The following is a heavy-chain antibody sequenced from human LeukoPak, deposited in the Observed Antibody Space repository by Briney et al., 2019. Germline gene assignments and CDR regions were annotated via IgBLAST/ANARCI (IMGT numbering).Heavy chain of an antibody. D-gene: IGHD3-22*01. J-gene: IGHJ4*02. CDR1: GYTFTSYD. CDR2: MNPNSGNT. Sequence: ASVTVSCKASGYTFTSYDINWVRQAPGQGLEWMGWMNPNSGNTDYAQKFQGRVTMTRNTSISTAYMELSSLRSEDTAVYYCARATLNYDSSGEFDYWGQGTLVTVSS. V-gene: IGHV1-8*01. CDR3: ARATLNYDSSGEFDY.